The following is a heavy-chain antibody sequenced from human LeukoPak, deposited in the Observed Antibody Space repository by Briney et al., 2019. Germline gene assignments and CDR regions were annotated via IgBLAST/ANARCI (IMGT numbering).Heavy chain of an antibody. CDR2: IYYSGST. V-gene: IGHV4-59*01. D-gene: IGHD6-13*01. Sequence: PSETLSLTCTVSGDSISSYYWSWIRQPPGKGLEWIGYIYYSGSTNYSPSLKSRVTISVDTSKNQLSLKLSSVTAADTAVYYCARRLASVATAGYWFDPRGQGTLVTVSS. CDR1: GDSISSYY. CDR3: ARRLASVATAGYWFDP. J-gene: IGHJ5*02.